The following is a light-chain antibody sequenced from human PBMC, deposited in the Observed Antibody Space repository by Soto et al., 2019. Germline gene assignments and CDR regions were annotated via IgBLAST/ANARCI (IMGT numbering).Light chain of an antibody. Sequence: AIQMTQSPSSLSASVGDRVTMTCRASQGINNELAWYQQKPGEAPKLLIYAASNLHSGVPSRFSGSGSGTDFALTISSLQPEDFATYFCLHDYNYPRTFGQGTKVE. V-gene: IGKV1-6*01. CDR2: AAS. CDR3: LHDYNYPRT. CDR1: QGINNE. J-gene: IGKJ1*01.